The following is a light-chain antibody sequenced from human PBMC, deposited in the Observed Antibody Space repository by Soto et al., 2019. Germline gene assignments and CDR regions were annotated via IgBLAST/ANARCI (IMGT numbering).Light chain of an antibody. V-gene: IGKV3-15*01. J-gene: IGKJ4*01. CDR1: QSVSSN. CDR2: GAS. CDR3: QQYNNLPLT. Sequence: EIVMTQSPATLSVSPGERATLSYRASQSVSSNLAWYQQKPGQAPMLLIYGASTRATGIPARFSGSGSGTEFTLTISSLQSEDFAVYYCQQYNNLPLTFGGGTNVDI.